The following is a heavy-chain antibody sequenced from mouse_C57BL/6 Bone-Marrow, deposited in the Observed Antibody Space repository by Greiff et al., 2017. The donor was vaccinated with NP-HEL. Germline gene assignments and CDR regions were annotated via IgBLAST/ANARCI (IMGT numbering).Heavy chain of an antibody. CDR3: ARLGDSSGYVGYAMDY. V-gene: IGHV1-9*01. CDR2: ILPGSGST. D-gene: IGHD3-2*02. CDR1: GYTFTGYW. J-gene: IGHJ4*01. Sequence: VQLQQSGAELMKPGASVKLSCKATGYTFTGYWIEWVKQRPGHGLEWIGEILPGSGSTNYNEKFKGKATFTADTSSNTAYMQLSSLTTEDSAIYYWARLGDSSGYVGYAMDYWGQGTSVTVSS.